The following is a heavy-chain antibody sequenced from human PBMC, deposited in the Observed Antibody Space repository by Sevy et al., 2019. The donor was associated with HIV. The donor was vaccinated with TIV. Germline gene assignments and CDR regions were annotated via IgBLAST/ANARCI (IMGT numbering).Heavy chain of an antibody. CDR2: IIPIFGTA. J-gene: IGHJ6*02. V-gene: IGHV1-69*13. D-gene: IGHD2-2*01. CDR1: GGTFSSYA. Sequence: ASVKVSCKASGGTFSSYAISWVRQAPGQGLEWMGGIIPIFGTANYAQKSQGRVTITADESTSTAYMELSSLGSEDTAVYYCARDLRGSVVVPAAKPNYYGMDVWGQGTTVTVSS. CDR3: ARDLRGSVVVPAAKPNYYGMDV.